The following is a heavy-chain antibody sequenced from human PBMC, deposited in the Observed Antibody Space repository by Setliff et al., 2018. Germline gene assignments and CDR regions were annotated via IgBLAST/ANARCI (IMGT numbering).Heavy chain of an antibody. CDR2: IYHSGST. V-gene: IGHV4-38-2*01. Sequence: LSLTCAVSGYSISSGYYWGWIRQPPGKGLEWIGSIYHSGSTYYNPSLKSRATMSVDTSKNQFSLKLSSVTAADTAVYYCARTNYYDSSTYFNWFDPWGQGTLVTVSS. CDR1: GYSISSGYY. CDR3: ARTNYYDSSTYFNWFDP. J-gene: IGHJ5*02. D-gene: IGHD3-22*01.